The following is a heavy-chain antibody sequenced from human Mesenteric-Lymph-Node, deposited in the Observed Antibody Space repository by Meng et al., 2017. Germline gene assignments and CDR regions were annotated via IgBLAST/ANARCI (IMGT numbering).Heavy chain of an antibody. Sequence: ASVNVSCKASGYTFTSFALHWMRQAPGQSLEWMGWINAGNGDTKYSQKFQGRITITRDTSASTAYMELSSLTSEDTAVYYCARDLGFCSSTSCSITYFDLWGRGTLVTVSS. CDR3: ARDLGFCSSTSCSITYFDL. D-gene: IGHD2-2*01. J-gene: IGHJ2*01. CDR2: INAGNGDT. CDR1: GYTFTSFA. V-gene: IGHV1-3*01.